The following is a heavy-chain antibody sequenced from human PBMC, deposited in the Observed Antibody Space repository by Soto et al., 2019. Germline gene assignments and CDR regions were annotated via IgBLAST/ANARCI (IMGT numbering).Heavy chain of an antibody. Sequence: SETLSLTCAVYGGSFSGYYWSWIRQPPGKGLEWIGEINHSGSTNYNPSLKSRVTISVDTSKNQFSLKLSSVTAADTAVYYCARAPITMVRGVINFDYWGQGTLVTVSS. CDR1: GGSFSGYY. V-gene: IGHV4-34*01. J-gene: IGHJ4*02. D-gene: IGHD3-10*01. CDR3: ARAPITMVRGVINFDY. CDR2: INHSGST.